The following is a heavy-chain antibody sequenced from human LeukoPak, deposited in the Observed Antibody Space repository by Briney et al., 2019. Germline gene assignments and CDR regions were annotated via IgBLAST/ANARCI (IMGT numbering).Heavy chain of an antibody. V-gene: IGHV3-11*04. Sequence: GGSLRLSCAASGFTFSDYYMSWIRQAPGKGLEWVSYISNSGSAMYYADSVKGRFTISRDNAKNSLYLQMNSLRAEDTAVYYCARARGSYAFDIWGQGTMVTVS. D-gene: IGHD2-15*01. CDR1: GFTFSDYY. J-gene: IGHJ3*02. CDR3: ARARGSYAFDI. CDR2: ISNSGSAM.